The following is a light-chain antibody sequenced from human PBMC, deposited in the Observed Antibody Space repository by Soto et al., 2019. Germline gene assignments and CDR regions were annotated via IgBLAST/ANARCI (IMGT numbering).Light chain of an antibody. CDR1: QGISSY. Sequence: DIQLTQSPSFLSASVGDSVTITCRASQGISSYLAGYQQKPGKAPKLLIYAASTLQSGVPSRFSGSASGTEFTLPISSLQSEDFATYYCQQLNSYPPYTFGQGTKLEIK. CDR3: QQLNSYPPYT. V-gene: IGKV1-9*01. CDR2: AAS. J-gene: IGKJ2*01.